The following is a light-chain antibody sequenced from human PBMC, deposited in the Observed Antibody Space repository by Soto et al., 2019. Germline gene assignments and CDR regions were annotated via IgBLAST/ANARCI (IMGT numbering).Light chain of an antibody. CDR1: QNIRNY. Sequence: DIQLTQSQCSLSASVRESVTLTCLASQNIRNYLNWYQQKPGRAPKILIYAASSLQSGVPSRFSGSGPGTDSTLTISSLQPEDFATYYCQQSYSTRWTFGQGTKVDIK. J-gene: IGKJ1*01. CDR3: QQSYSTRWT. CDR2: AAS. V-gene: IGKV1-39*01.